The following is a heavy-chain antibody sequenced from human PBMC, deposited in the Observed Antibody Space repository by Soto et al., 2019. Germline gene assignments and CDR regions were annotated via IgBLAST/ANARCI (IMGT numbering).Heavy chain of an antibody. V-gene: IGHV1-46*03. Sequence: ASVKVSCKASGYTFTSYYMHWVRQAPGQGLEWMGIINPSGGSTSYAQKFQGRVTMTRDTSTSTVYMELSSLRSEDTAVYYCARIRGVSSWYLVGGSVKYYYMDVWGKGTTVTVSS. CDR2: INPSGGST. D-gene: IGHD6-13*01. CDR1: GYTFTSYY. CDR3: ARIRGVSSWYLVGGSVKYYYMDV. J-gene: IGHJ6*03.